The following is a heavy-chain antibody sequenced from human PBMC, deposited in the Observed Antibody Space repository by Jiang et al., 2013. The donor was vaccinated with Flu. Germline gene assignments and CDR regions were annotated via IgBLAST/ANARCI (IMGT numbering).Heavy chain of an antibody. CDR2: ISYDGSTQ. J-gene: IGHJ4*02. D-gene: IGHD6-19*01. CDR3: ARDRGAFSTGWSLDY. Sequence: QLVESGGGVVQPGRSLRLSCAASGFTFKNYNIHWVRQAPGKGLQWVALISYDGSTQDYAESVKGRFTISRNNPKNTLSLQMDSLRIEDTAVYYCARDRGAFSTGWSLDYWGRGALVTVSS. V-gene: IGHV3-30*04. CDR1: GFTFKNYN.